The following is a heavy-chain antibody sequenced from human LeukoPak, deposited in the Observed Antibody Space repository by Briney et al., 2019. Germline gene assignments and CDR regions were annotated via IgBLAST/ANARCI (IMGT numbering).Heavy chain of an antibody. CDR3: AKEGPLAGFRSRLIDY. CDR2: ISYDGSNK. D-gene: IGHD6-13*01. J-gene: IGHJ4*02. CDR1: GFTFSSYG. Sequence: PGRSLRLSCAASGFTFSSYGMHWVRQAPGKGLEWVAVISYDGSNKYYADSVKGRFTISRDNSKNTLYLQMNSLRAEDTAVYYCAKEGPLAGFRSRLIDYWGQGTLVTVSS. V-gene: IGHV3-30*18.